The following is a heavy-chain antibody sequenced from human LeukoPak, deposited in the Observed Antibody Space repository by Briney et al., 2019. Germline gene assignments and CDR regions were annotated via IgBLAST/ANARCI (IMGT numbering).Heavy chain of an antibody. CDR1: GFTFSSYN. CDR2: ISSGGKSI. Sequence: PGGSLRLSCAASGFTFSSYNMNWVRQAPGKGLEWVSYISSGGKSIYYAESVQGRLTISRDNAQNSLYLQMNSLRDEDTAVYYCARDLRGGQSAWGQGTLVTVSS. CDR3: ARDLRGGQSA. J-gene: IGHJ5*02. V-gene: IGHV3-48*02. D-gene: IGHD3-10*01.